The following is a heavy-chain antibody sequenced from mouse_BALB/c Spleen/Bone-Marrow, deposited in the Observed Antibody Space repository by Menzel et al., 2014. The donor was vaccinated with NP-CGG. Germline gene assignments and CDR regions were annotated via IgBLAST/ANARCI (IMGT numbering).Heavy chain of an antibody. Sequence: EVKLMESGGGLVKPGGSLKLSCAASGFTFSSYAMSWVRQTPVKRLEWVASISRGGTTYYPDSVKGRFTISRDNARNILYLQMSGLRSEDTAMYYCARNYYGTFAYRGQGTLVTVSA. V-gene: IGHV5-6-5*01. CDR2: ISRGGTT. D-gene: IGHD1-1*01. CDR1: GFTFSSYA. CDR3: ARNYYGTFAY. J-gene: IGHJ3*01.